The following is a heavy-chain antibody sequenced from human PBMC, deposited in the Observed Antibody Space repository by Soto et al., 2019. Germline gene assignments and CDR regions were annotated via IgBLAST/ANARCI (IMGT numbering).Heavy chain of an antibody. Sequence: QVQLQESGPGLVKPSEALSLTCTVSGDSISSYYWNWIRQPPGKGLEWIGYIYYSGSTNYNPSLNSRVTISVDTSKNQFSLKLSSVTAADTAVYYCARWGRSMELDVWGQGTTVTVSS. CDR2: IYYSGST. CDR3: ARWGRSMELDV. D-gene: IGHD3-16*01. CDR1: GDSISSYY. J-gene: IGHJ6*02. V-gene: IGHV4-59*08.